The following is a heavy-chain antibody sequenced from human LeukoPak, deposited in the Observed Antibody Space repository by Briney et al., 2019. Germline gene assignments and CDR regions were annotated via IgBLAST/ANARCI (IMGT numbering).Heavy chain of an antibody. CDR2: IHYSGST. CDR3: ARATVVAAYFDY. J-gene: IGHJ4*02. V-gene: IGHV4-59*01. D-gene: IGHD2-15*01. CDR1: GGSISSYY. Sequence: SETLSLTCTVSGGSISSYYWSWIRQPPRHELEWIGYIHYSGSTNYNPSLKSRVTISVDTSKNQFSLKLTSVTAADTAVYYCARATVVAAYFDYWGQGTLVTVSS.